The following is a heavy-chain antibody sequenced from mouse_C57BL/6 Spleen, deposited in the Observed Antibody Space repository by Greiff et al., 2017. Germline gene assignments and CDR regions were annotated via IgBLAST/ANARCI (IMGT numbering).Heavy chain of an antibody. J-gene: IGHJ3*01. V-gene: IGHV1-82*01. CDR1: GYAFSSSW. Sequence: QVQLQQSGPELVKPGASVKISCKASGYAFSSSWMNWVKQRPGKGLEWIGRIYPGDGDTNYNGKFKGKATLTADKSSSTAYMQLSSLTSEDSAVYFCAREGYYGSSFPYWGQGTLVTVSA. D-gene: IGHD1-1*01. CDR2: IYPGDGDT. CDR3: AREGYYGSSFPY.